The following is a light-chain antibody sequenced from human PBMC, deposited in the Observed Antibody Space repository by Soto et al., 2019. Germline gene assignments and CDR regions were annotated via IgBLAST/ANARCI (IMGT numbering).Light chain of an antibody. CDR3: QHYNGYPYT. V-gene: IGKV1-5*01. CDR1: QSIDNW. J-gene: IGKJ5*01. CDR2: DAS. Sequence: DIQMTQSPSPLSASIGDRVTITCRANQSIDNWLAWYQQKPGKAPQLLIYDASRVKTGVPSRFTASGSGTEFTLTINTLQADDSATYFCQHYNGYPYTFGPGTRLEIK.